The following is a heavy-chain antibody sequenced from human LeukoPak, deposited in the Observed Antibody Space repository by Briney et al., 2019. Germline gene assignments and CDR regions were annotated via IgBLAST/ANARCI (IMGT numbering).Heavy chain of an antibody. J-gene: IGHJ3*02. Sequence: PGGSLRLSCAASGFTLRRYWMQWVREAPGKGGGGGSRINSDGSSTIYADSVKGRFTISRENDKNTLYMKMNSLRAGDTAVYYCARGNYVWGSYRLDAFDIWGQGTMVTVSS. CDR2: INSDGSST. CDR3: ARGNYVWGSYRLDAFDI. CDR1: GFTLRRYW. D-gene: IGHD3-16*02. V-gene: IGHV3-74*01.